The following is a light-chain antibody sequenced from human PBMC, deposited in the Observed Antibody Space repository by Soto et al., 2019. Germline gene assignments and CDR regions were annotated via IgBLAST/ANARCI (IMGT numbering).Light chain of an antibody. V-gene: IGKV3-11*01. CDR3: QQRSHWPRT. CDR2: DAS. Sequence: EIVLTQSPATLSLSPGERATLSCRASQSVGTYLAWYQQKPGQAPRLLISDASDRATGIPARFRGSGSETDLTLTISSLEPEDFAVYYCQQRSHWPRTFGQGTKVEIK. J-gene: IGKJ1*01. CDR1: QSVGTY.